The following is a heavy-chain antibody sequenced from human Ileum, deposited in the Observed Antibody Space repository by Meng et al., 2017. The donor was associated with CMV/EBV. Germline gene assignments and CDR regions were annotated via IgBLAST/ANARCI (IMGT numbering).Heavy chain of an antibody. D-gene: IGHD1-26*01. J-gene: IGHJ6*02. CDR3: ARDSGSHFRYYYGMDV. Sequence: SETLSLTCAISGDSVSSNSAAWNWIRQSPSRGLEWLGRTYYRSKWYNDYAVSVKSRITINPDTSKNQFSLQLNSVTPEDTAVYYCARDSGSHFRYYYGMDVWGQGTTVTVSS. CDR2: TYYRSKWYN. V-gene: IGHV6-1*01. CDR1: GDSVSSNSAA.